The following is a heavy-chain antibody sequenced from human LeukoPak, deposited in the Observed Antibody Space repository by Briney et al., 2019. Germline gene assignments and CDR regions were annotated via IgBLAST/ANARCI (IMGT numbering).Heavy chain of an antibody. CDR3: ARGSVGYSGYGSFY. CDR2: ISSNGSST. J-gene: IGHJ4*02. V-gene: IGHV3-64*01. Sequence: PGRSLRPSCAASGFTFSSYSMHCVRQAPRNGLEYVSAISSNGSSTYYANSVKGRFTISRDNSKNTLYLQMGSLRAEDMAVYYCARGSVGYSGYGSFYWGQETLVTVSS. CDR1: GFTFSSYS. D-gene: IGHD5-12*01.